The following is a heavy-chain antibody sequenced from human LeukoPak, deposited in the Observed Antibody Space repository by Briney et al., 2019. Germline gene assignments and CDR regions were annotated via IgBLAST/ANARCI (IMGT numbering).Heavy chain of an antibody. V-gene: IGHV4-39*01. CDR3: ARQNIGIVGPTYYFDY. D-gene: IGHD1-26*01. Sequence: SETLSLTCTVSGGSISSSSYYWGWIRQPPGKGLEWIGSILYSGSTYYNPSLKSRVTISVDTSKNQFSLKLTSVTAADTAVYYCARQNIGIVGPTYYFDYWGQGTLVTVSS. J-gene: IGHJ4*02. CDR2: ILYSGST. CDR1: GGSISSSSYY.